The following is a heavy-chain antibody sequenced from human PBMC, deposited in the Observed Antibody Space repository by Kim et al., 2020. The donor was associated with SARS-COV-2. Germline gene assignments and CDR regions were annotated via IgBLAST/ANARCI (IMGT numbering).Heavy chain of an antibody. D-gene: IGHD6-13*01. J-gene: IGHJ4*01. V-gene: IGHV4-39*01. CDR1: GGSISGSTSY. CDR2: IFYSGST. CDR3: ARHVIAEHFDY. Sequence: SETLSLTCTFSGGSISGSTSYWGWIRQPPGKGLEWFGSIFYSGSTYYNPSLRSRVTISVHTSTTQFSLKLNSVTAADTAVYYCARHVIAEHFDYWGHGTL.